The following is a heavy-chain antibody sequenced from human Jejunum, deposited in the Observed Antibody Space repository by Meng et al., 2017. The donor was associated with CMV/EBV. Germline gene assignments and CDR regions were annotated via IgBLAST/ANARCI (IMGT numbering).Heavy chain of an antibody. V-gene: IGHV1-18*01. J-gene: IGHJ3*01. CDR3: ARKWDDAFDV. Sequence: SCKTSGYTFSTYGVTWVRQAPGQGLEWLGWISGYNGYTFYAQNVQGRVTITTDTTTTTTYMELRSLRSDDTAIYYCARKWDDAFDVWGQGTMVTVSS. CDR2: ISGYNGYT. CDR1: GYTFSTYG. D-gene: IGHD1-26*01.